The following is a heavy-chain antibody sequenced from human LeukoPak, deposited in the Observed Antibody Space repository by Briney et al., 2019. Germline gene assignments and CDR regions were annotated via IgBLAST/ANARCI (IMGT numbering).Heavy chain of an antibody. CDR1: GGSFSGYY. CDR3: ARGRSIAVAGKNFDY. CDR2: INHSGST. J-gene: IGHJ4*02. D-gene: IGHD6-19*01. V-gene: IGHV4-34*01. Sequence: SETLSLTCAVYGGSFSGYYWSWIRQPPGKGLEWIGEINHSGSTNYNPSLKSRVTISVDTSKNQFSLKLSSATAADTAVYYCARGRSIAVAGKNFDYWGQGTLVTVSS.